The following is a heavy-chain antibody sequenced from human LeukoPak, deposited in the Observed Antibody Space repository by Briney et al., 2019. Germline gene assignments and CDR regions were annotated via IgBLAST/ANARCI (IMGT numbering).Heavy chain of an antibody. CDR2: TYYKSKWYN. V-gene: IGHV6-1*01. CDR3: ARDLGFCSGGSCQSLGFDY. Sequence: SQTLSLTCAISGDSVSSNRAAWNWIRQSPSRGLEWLGRTYYKSKWYNDFAVSVKSRIIINPDTSKNQFSLHVNSVTPEDTAVYYCARDLGFCSGGSCQSLGFDYWGQGTLVTVSS. D-gene: IGHD2-15*01. J-gene: IGHJ4*02. CDR1: GDSVSSNRAA.